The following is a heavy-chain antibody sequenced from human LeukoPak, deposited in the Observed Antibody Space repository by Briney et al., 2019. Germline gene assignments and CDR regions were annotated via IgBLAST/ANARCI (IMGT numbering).Heavy chain of an antibody. CDR3: ARYFRTGGRSTDAFDI. D-gene: IGHD2-15*01. V-gene: IGHV4-61*03. CDR2: IYSSGST. CDR1: GGSISSSSYY. J-gene: IGHJ3*02. Sequence: SETLSLTCTVSGGSISSSSYYWSWIRQSPGKGLEWIGYIYSSGSTKYNPSLSGRVTISVDTSKNHFSLRLSSVTAPDTAVYYCARYFRTGGRSTDAFDIWGQGTMVTVSS.